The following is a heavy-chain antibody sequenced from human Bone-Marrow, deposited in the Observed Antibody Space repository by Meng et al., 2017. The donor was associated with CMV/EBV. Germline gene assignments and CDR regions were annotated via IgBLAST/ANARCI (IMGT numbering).Heavy chain of an antibody. D-gene: IGHD5-12*01. CDR2: IIPIFGTA. CDR3: ARGPHSGYDL. Sequence: SVKVSCKPSGHTFSDYYLHWVRQAPGQGLEWMGGIIPIFGTANYAQKFQGRVTITTDESTSTAYMELSSLRSEDTAVYYCARGPHSGYDLWGQGTLVTVSS. J-gene: IGHJ4*02. V-gene: IGHV1-69*05. CDR1: GHTFSDYY.